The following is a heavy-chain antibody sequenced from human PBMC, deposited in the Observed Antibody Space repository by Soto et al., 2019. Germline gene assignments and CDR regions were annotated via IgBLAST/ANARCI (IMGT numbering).Heavy chain of an antibody. CDR2: IKTKTDGGTT. Sequence: PEGSLRLSWAACGITFTYAWGNWVRQAPGKGLDWVGRIKTKTDGGTTDYAETVKGRFTISREDPKNTVYLQMTSPKTEDTRKYYCTPCSRGDCYDYYYGMDVWGPGATVTTFS. D-gene: IGHD2-21*01. J-gene: IGHJ6*01. CDR3: TPCSRGDCYDYYYGMDV. CDR1: GITFTYAW. V-gene: IGHV3-15*01.